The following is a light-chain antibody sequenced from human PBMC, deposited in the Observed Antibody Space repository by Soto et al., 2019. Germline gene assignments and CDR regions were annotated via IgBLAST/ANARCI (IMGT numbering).Light chain of an antibody. CDR3: QHYYSYSGT. Sequence: DIQMSQSPSTLSASVGHRLTITCRASQNIETGLAWYQQKPGKAPNLLIYDASTLESGVSSRSSGSGSGTEFTLTISSLQPDDIATYYCQHYYSYSGTFGQGTKVDIK. CDR2: DAS. CDR1: QNIETG. J-gene: IGKJ1*01. V-gene: IGKV1-5*01.